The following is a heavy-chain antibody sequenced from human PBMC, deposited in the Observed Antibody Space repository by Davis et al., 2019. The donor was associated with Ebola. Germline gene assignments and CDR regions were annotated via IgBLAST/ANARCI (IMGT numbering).Heavy chain of an antibody. CDR2: IWYDGSNK. V-gene: IGHV3-33*01. CDR1: GFPFSSYG. D-gene: IGHD3-10*01. J-gene: IGHJ4*02. CDR3: AREPYYKTLSYYFDY. Sequence: PGGSLRLSCAASGFPFSSYGMHWVRQAPGKGLEWMAIIWYDGSNKYYADSVKGRFTVSRDNSKNTLYLQMNSLRAEDTAVYYCAREPYYKTLSYYFDYWGQGALVTVSS.